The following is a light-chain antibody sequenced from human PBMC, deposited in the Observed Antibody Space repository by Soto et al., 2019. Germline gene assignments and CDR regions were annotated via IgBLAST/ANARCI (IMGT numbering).Light chain of an antibody. J-gene: IGKJ3*01. Sequence: DLPMTQSPSSLSASVGDRVTITCQASQDISNYLNWYQQKPGKAPKLLIYDASNLETGVPSRFSGSGSGTDFTFTISSLPPEDIATYYCQQYDNLPPFTFGPGTKVDIK. CDR3: QQYDNLPPFT. CDR2: DAS. V-gene: IGKV1-33*01. CDR1: QDISNY.